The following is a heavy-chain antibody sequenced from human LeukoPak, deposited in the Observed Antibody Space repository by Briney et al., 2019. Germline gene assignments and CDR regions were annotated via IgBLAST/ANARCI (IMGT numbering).Heavy chain of an antibody. CDR1: GFTFTTTW. CDR3: TTGAPTNGHLFDY. V-gene: IGHV3-15*01. Sequence: PGGSLRLSCGASGFTFTTTWISWVRQTPGEGLEWVGLIRSKNYGGGTTDYIAPVKGRFIISRDDSKNTVYLQMNSLQIEGTALYYCTTGAPTNGHLFDYWGRGTLVTVSS. J-gene: IGHJ4*02. CDR2: IRSKNYGGGTT. D-gene: IGHD2-8*01.